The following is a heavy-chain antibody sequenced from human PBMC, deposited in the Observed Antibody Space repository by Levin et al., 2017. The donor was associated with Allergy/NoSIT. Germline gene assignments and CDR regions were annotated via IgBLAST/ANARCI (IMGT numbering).Heavy chain of an antibody. CDR1: GASISTYS. J-gene: IGHJ4*02. CDR3: ARGRPPVAVAGFDY. D-gene: IGHD6-19*01. CDR2: INNRGNT. Sequence: PGGSLRLSCTVSGASISTYSWNWIRQPPGKRLEWIGYINNRGNTNYNPSLESRVTISLDTSKNQFSLKLTSVTAADTSVYYCARGRPPVAVAGFDYWGQGTLVTVSS. V-gene: IGHV4-59*01.